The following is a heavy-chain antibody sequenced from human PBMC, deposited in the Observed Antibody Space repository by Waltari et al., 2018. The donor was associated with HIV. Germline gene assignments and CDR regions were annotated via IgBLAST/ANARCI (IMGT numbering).Heavy chain of an antibody. D-gene: IGHD3-10*01. CDR1: GGTFSSYA. J-gene: IGHJ4*02. Sequence: QVQLVQSGAEVKKPGSSVKVSCKASGGTFSSYAISWVRQAPGQGLEWMGGINPIFGTANYAQKFQGRVTITADKSTSTAYMELSSLRSEDTAVYYGASELTMVQGVIILGYWGQGTLVTVSS. CDR3: ASELTMVQGVIILGY. V-gene: IGHV1-69*06. CDR2: INPIFGTA.